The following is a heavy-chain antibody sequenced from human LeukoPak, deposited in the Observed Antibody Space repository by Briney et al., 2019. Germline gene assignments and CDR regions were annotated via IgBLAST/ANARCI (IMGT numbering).Heavy chain of an antibody. CDR2: ISPGVSGYT. Sequence: GGSLRLSCLASGFSFSSYTMNWVREAPGKGLEWVSTISPGVSGYTWYAESVKGRFTISRDNPKNSLYLEMDSLRAEDTAVYYCVRDVSRRIGMDLWGQGTTVTVSS. V-gene: IGHV3-21*01. CDR3: VRDVSRRIGMDL. CDR1: GFSFSSYT. J-gene: IGHJ6*02. D-gene: IGHD2/OR15-2a*01.